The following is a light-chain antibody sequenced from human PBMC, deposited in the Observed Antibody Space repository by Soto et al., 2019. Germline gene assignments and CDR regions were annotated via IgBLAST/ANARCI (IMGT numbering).Light chain of an antibody. CDR3: HQYNNWPPWT. CDR2: GAS. V-gene: IGKV3-15*01. Sequence: EIVMTQSPATLSVSPGARAPLSCRASQSVSSNLAWYQQKPGQAPRLLIYGASTRATGIPARFSGSGSGTEFTLTISSLQSEDYAVYYCHQYNNWPPWTFGQGTKVDIK. J-gene: IGKJ1*01. CDR1: QSVSSN.